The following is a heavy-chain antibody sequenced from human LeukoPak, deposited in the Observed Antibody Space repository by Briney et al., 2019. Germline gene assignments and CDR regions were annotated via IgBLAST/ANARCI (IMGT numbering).Heavy chain of an antibody. J-gene: IGHJ4*02. CDR2: IKQDGSEK. CDR1: GFPFISYW. V-gene: IGHV3-7*01. Sequence: GGSLSLSCAASGFPFISYWMSWVRQAQGKGLGWVANIKQDGSEKYYVDSVKGRLTISRDNAKNSLYLQMNSLRAEDTAVYYCARDKEQWLALYYFDYWGQGTLVTVSS. CDR3: ARDKEQWLALYYFDY. D-gene: IGHD6-19*01.